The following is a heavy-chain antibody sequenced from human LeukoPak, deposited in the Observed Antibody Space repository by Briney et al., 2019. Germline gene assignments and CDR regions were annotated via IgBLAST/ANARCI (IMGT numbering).Heavy chain of an antibody. Sequence: PSETLSLTCAVYGGSFSGYYRSWIRQPPGKGLEWIGEINHSGSTNYNPSLKSRVTISVDTSKNQFSLKLSSVTAADTAVYYCARVKSSNYYDSSGYCQHFDYWGQGTLVTVSS. CDR1: GGSFSGYY. D-gene: IGHD3-22*01. J-gene: IGHJ4*02. CDR3: ARVKSSNYYDSSGYCQHFDY. CDR2: INHSGST. V-gene: IGHV4-34*01.